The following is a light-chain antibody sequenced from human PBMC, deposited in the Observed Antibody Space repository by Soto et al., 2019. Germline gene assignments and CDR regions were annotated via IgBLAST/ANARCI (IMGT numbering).Light chain of an antibody. Sequence: DIQMPQSPSALSASVGASFPITCRASQIINSWLAWYQQKPGKAPKLLLYDASSLASGVPSRFSGSGSGTDFTLTISSLQPDDFATYYCQQYNILWTFGQGTKVDIK. V-gene: IGKV1-5*01. CDR3: QQYNILWT. J-gene: IGKJ1*01. CDR2: DAS. CDR1: QIINSW.